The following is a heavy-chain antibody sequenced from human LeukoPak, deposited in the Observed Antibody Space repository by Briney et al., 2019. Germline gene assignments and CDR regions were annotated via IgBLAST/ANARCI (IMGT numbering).Heavy chain of an antibody. CDR2: ISGGADNT. CDR1: RFTFSTFA. D-gene: IGHD3-9*01. V-gene: IGHV3-23*01. J-gene: IGHJ6*03. CDR3: AKAPTTGYYYYYYMDV. Sequence: GGSLRLSCAASRFTFSTFAMSWVRQAPGKGLEWVSGISGGADNTDYADSVKGRFTISRDNSKNTLYLQMNSLRAEDTAVYYCAKAPTTGYYYYYYMDVWGKGTTVTISS.